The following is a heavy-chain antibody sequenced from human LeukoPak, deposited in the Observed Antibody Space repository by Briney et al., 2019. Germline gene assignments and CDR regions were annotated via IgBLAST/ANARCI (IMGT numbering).Heavy chain of an antibody. CDR2: IKQDGSEK. Sequence: GGSLRLSCAASGFTFGSYWMSWVRQAPGKGLEWVANIKQDGSEKYYVDSVKGRFTISRDNAKNSLYLQMNSLRAEDTAVYYCARGRSGATIYYYYMDVWGKGTTVTVSS. V-gene: IGHV3-7*01. CDR3: ARGRSGATIYYYYMDV. D-gene: IGHD1-26*01. CDR1: GFTFGSYW. J-gene: IGHJ6*03.